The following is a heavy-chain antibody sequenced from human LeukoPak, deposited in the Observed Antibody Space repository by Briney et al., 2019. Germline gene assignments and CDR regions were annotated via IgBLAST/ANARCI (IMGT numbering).Heavy chain of an antibody. D-gene: IGHD5-12*01. J-gene: IGHJ5*02. CDR2: MNPNSGNT. Sequence: GASVKVSCKASGYTFTSYDINRVRQATGQGLEWMGWMNPNSGNTGYAQKFQGRVTMTRDTSISTAYMELSSLRSEDTAVYYCAKAGIVATMNADWFDPWGQGTLVTVSS. CDR3: AKAGIVATMNADWFDP. V-gene: IGHV1-8*01. CDR1: GYTFTSYD.